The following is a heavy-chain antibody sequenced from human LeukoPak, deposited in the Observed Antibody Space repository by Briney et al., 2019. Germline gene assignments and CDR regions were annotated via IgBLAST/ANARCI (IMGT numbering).Heavy chain of an antibody. CDR1: GGTFSSYV. Sequence: ASVKVSCTASGGTFSSYVISWVRQAPGQGLEWMGGIIPIFGTANYAQKFQGRVTITAGESTSTAYMELSSLRSEDTAVYYCARGGSGNYYGPAGWGQGTLVTVSS. D-gene: IGHD1-26*01. J-gene: IGHJ4*02. CDR2: IIPIFGTA. CDR3: ARGGSGNYYGPAG. V-gene: IGHV1-69*13.